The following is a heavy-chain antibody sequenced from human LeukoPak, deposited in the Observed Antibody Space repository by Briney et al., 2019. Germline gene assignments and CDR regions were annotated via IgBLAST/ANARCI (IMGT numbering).Heavy chain of an antibody. D-gene: IGHD5-12*01. J-gene: IGHJ4*02. CDR2: ISSSSSTI. CDR3: ARDGGGSGYDPYYFDY. Sequence: GGSLRLSCAASGFTFSNYNMNWVRQAPGKGLEWVSYISSSSSTIYYADSVKGRFTISRDNAKNSLYLQMNSLRAEDTAVYYCARDGGGSGYDPYYFDYWGQGTLVTVSS. V-gene: IGHV3-48*04. CDR1: GFTFSNYN.